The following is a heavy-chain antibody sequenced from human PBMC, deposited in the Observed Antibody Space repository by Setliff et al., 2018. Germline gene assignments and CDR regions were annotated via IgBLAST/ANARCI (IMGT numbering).Heavy chain of an antibody. V-gene: IGHV4-30-4*08. D-gene: IGHD3-3*01. CDR3: ARAGSGVIGDFSYMGV. Sequence: SETLSLTCTVSGGSISSGDYYWSWIRQPPGKGLEWIGYIDYSGNTYYNPSLKSRVTISIDTSGNLFSLKLSSVTAANTAVYYCARAGSGVIGDFSYMGVWGKGTTVTVSS. CDR2: IDYSGNT. CDR1: GGSISSGDYY. J-gene: IGHJ6*03.